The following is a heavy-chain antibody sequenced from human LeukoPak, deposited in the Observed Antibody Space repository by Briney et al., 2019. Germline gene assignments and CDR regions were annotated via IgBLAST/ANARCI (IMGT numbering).Heavy chain of an antibody. D-gene: IGHD2-2*02. CDR3: ATDGGYCSSTSCYRGDYFDY. Sequence: GGSLRLSCAASGFTFSNYWMSWVRQAPGKGLEWVANIKQDGSEKYYVDSVKGRFTISRDNAKNSLYLQMNSLRAEDTAVYYCATDGGYCSSTSCYRGDYFDYWGQGTLVTVSS. CDR2: IKQDGSEK. V-gene: IGHV3-7*01. J-gene: IGHJ4*02. CDR1: GFTFSNYW.